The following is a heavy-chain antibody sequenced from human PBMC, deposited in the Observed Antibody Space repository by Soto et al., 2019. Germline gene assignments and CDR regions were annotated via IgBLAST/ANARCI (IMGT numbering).Heavy chain of an antibody. CDR1: GGTFSNYS. Sequence: GASVKVSCKASGGTFSNYSIDWVRQAPGQGLEWMGGIIPFFGTANYAQKFQGRVTMTRDTSTSTVYMELSSLRSEDTAVYYCARAPDHYDSSGYYADYYFDYWGQGTLVTVSS. CDR2: IIPFFGTA. J-gene: IGHJ4*02. D-gene: IGHD3-22*01. V-gene: IGHV1-69*05. CDR3: ARAPDHYDSSGYYADYYFDY.